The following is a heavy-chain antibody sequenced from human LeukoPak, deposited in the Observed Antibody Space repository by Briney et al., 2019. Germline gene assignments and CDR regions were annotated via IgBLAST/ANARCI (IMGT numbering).Heavy chain of an antibody. CDR3: AKGYSYGYAGSPFDY. D-gene: IGHD5-18*01. CDR1: GFTFSSYG. CDR2: IWYDGSNK. Sequence: GGSLRLSCAASGFTFSSYGMPWVRQAPGKGLEWVAVIWYDGSNKYYADSVKGRFTISRDNAKNSLYLQMNSLRAEDTAVYYCAKGYSYGYAGSPFDYWGQGTLVTVSS. V-gene: IGHV3-33*03. J-gene: IGHJ4*02.